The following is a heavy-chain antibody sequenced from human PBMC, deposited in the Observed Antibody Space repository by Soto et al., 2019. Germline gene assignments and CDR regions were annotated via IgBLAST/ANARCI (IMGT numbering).Heavy chain of an antibody. V-gene: IGHV1-18*01. CDR1: GYTFTSYG. CDR3: ARDKIEGDDYGDQGTGMDV. D-gene: IGHD4-17*01. Sequence: QVQLVQSGAEVKKPGASVKVSCKASGYTFTSYGISWVRQAPGQGLEWMGWISAYNGNTNYAQKLQGRVTMTTETSTSTAYMELRSLRADDTAVYYCARDKIEGDDYGDQGTGMDVWGQGTTVTVSS. CDR2: ISAYNGNT. J-gene: IGHJ6*02.